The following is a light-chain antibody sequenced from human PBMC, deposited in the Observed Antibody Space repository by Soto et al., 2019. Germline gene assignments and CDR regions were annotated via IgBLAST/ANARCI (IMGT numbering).Light chain of an antibody. CDR2: AAS. V-gene: IGKV1-39*01. CDR1: QSISSY. J-gene: IGKJ1*01. CDR3: QQSYSTLKT. Sequence: DIQMTQSPASLSASVGDRVTITCRASQSISSYLNWYQQKPGQAPKLLIYAASSLQSGVPSRFSGSGSGTDFTLTISSLQPEDFATYYCQQSYSTLKTFGQGTKVDIK.